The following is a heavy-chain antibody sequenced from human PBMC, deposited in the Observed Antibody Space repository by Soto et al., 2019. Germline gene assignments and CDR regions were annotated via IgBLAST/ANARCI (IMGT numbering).Heavy chain of an antibody. CDR2: ISYDGSNK. Sequence: VQLVESGGGVVQPGRSLRLSCAASGFTFSSYGMHWVRQAPGKGLEWVAVISYDGSNKYYADSVKGRFTISRDNSKNTLYLQMNSLRAEDTAVYYCAKGLSLGVEDYIWGSYRYDDAFDIWGQGTMVTVSS. V-gene: IGHV3-30*18. J-gene: IGHJ3*02. D-gene: IGHD3-16*02. CDR3: AKGLSLGVEDYIWGSYRYDDAFDI. CDR1: GFTFSSYG.